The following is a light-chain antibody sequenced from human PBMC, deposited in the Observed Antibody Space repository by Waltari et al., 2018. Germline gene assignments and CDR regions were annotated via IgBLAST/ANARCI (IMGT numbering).Light chain of an antibody. CDR1: SSDIGRYNY. CDR2: DGN. Sequence: QSALTQPASVSGSPGQSITISCTGTSSDIGRYNYVSWYQHHPGKAPKLMIFDGNNRPSGVSNRFSGYKSGNTASLTISGLQAEDEADYYCSSYTTTSSLLVVFGGGTKLTVL. J-gene: IGLJ2*01. CDR3: SSYTTTSSLLVV. V-gene: IGLV2-14*03.